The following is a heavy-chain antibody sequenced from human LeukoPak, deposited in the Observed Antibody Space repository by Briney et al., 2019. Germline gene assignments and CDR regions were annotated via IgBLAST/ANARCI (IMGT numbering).Heavy chain of an antibody. CDR1: GFTLSNYG. J-gene: IGHJ4*02. V-gene: IGHV3-23*01. CDR2: ISGSGDST. CDR3: ARETPHNDF. Sequence: GGSLRLSCAASGFTLSNYGMSWVRQAPGKGLEWVSAISGSGDSTFYADSVKGRFTISRDNSKNTLYGQMNTLRADDTAIYYCARETPHNDFWGQGTLVTVSS.